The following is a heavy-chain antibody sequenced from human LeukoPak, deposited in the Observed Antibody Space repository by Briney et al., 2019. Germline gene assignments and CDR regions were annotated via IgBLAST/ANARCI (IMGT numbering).Heavy chain of an antibody. V-gene: IGHV4-59*01. CDR2: IYYSGST. CDR1: GGSISSYY. Sequence: SETLSLTCTVSGGSISSYYWSWIRQPPGKGLEWIGYIYYSGSTNYNPSLKSRVTISVDTSKNQFSLKLSSVTAADTAVYYCARNYYYYYTDVWGKGTTVTISS. CDR3: ARNYYYYYTDV. J-gene: IGHJ6*03.